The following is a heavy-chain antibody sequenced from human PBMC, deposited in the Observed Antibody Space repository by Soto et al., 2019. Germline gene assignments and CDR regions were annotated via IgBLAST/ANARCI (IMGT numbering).Heavy chain of an antibody. Sequence: EVQLVESGGGLVQPGGSLRLSCAASGFTFSSYWMHWVRQAPGKGLVWVSRINSDGSSTSYADSVKGRFTISRDNAKNTLYLQMITLRAEDTAVYYCARVPLPASYYYYGMDVWGQGTTVTVSS. V-gene: IGHV3-74*01. CDR2: INSDGSST. J-gene: IGHJ6*02. CDR1: GFTFSSYW. CDR3: ARVPLPASYYYYGMDV.